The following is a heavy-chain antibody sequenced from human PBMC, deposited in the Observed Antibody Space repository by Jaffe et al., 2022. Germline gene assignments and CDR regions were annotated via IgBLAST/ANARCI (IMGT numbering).Heavy chain of an antibody. CDR1: GFTFSSYA. Sequence: EVQLLESGGGLVQPGGSLRLSCAASGFTFSSYAMSWVRQAPGKGLEWVSAISGSGGSTYYADSVKGRFTISRDNSKNTLYLQMNSLRAEDTAVYYCAKGKGDIVVVPAAMPGLCFDYWGQGTLVTVSS. V-gene: IGHV3-23*01. J-gene: IGHJ4*02. CDR2: ISGSGGST. CDR3: AKGKGDIVVVPAAMPGLCFDY. D-gene: IGHD2-2*01.